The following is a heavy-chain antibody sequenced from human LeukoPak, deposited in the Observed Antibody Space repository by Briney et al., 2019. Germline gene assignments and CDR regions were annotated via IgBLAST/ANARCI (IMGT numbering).Heavy chain of an antibody. J-gene: IGHJ4*02. V-gene: IGHV3-48*01. Sequence: QPGGSLRLSCAASEFTFSRYSMNWVRQAPGKGLEWVSYISSSSSTIYYADSVKGRFTISRDNAKNSLYLQMNSLRAEDTAVYYCARQGPYGDLDYGGQGPLVTVSS. D-gene: IGHD4-17*01. CDR1: EFTFSRYS. CDR3: ARQGPYGDLDY. CDR2: ISSSSSTI.